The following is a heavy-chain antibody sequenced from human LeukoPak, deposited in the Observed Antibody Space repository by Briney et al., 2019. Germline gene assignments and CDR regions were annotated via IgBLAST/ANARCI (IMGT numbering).Heavy chain of an antibody. CDR3: ARGGYCSSTSCLDRSGWTYQRSTTNWFDP. D-gene: IGHD2-2*01. Sequence: PSETLSLTCTVSGGSISSYYWSWIRQPPGKGLEWIGYIYYSGSTNYNPSLKSRVTISVDTSKNQFSLKLSSVTAADTAVYYCARGGYCSSTSCLDRSGWTYQRSTTNWFDPRGQGTLVTVSS. CDR1: GGSISSYY. J-gene: IGHJ5*02. CDR2: IYYSGST. V-gene: IGHV4-59*01.